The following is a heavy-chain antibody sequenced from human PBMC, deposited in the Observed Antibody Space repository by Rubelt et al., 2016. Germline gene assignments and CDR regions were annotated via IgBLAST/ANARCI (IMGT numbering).Heavy chain of an antibody. CDR1: GDSLSGFY. D-gene: IGHD5-18*01. CDR3: ASLKQLYYFDY. V-gene: IGHV4-34*01. CDR2: INLGGSA. Sequence: QVLLQPWGAGLLKPSETLSLTCAVYGDSLSGFYWTWIRQSPGKGLEWIGAINLGGSAYYNPSLKSRVPISVDTSKNQVSLKLSSVTAADTAVYYCASLKQLYYFDYWGQGTLVTVSS. J-gene: IGHJ4*02.